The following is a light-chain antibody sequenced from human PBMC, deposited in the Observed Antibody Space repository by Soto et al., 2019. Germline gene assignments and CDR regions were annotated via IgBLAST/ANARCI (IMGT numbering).Light chain of an antibody. V-gene: IGKV3-15*01. CDR2: GAS. J-gene: IGKJ1*01. Sequence: EMMMTQSPATLSVSPGERATLSCRASQSVSSNLAWNQQTPGQAPRLLIYGASTRATGIPARFSGSGSGTEVNLTISSLQSEDSAVYYCQQYNNWPPVTFGQVTK. CDR3: QQYNNWPPVT. CDR1: QSVSSN.